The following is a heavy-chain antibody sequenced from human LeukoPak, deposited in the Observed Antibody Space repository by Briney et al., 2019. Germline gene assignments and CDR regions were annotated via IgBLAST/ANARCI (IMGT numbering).Heavy chain of an antibody. Sequence: SENLSLTCAVSGYSISSGYYWGWIRQPPGKGLEWIGSIYHSGSTYYNPSLKSRVTISVDTSKNQFSLKLSSVTAADTAVYYCASLSVHFDYWGQGTLVTVSS. CDR1: GYSISSGYY. V-gene: IGHV4-38-2*01. J-gene: IGHJ4*02. CDR2: IYHSGST. CDR3: ASLSVHFDY.